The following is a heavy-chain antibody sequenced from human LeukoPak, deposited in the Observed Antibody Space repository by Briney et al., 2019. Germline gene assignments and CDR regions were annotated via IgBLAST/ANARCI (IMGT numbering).Heavy chain of an antibody. Sequence: PGGSLRLSCAASGFTFSSYAMRWVRQAPGKGLEWVAVISYDGSNKYYADSVKGRFTISRDNSKNTLYLQMNSLRAEDTAVYYCAKTFYYYDSSGYYPDYWGQGTLVTVSS. CDR2: ISYDGSNK. V-gene: IGHV3-30-3*02. D-gene: IGHD3-22*01. J-gene: IGHJ4*02. CDR1: GFTFSSYA. CDR3: AKTFYYYDSSGYYPDY.